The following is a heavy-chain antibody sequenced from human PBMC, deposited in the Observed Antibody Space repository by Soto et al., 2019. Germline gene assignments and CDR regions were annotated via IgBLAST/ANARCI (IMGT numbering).Heavy chain of an antibody. Sequence: TETLSLTCTVSGGSISSSSYYWGGIRQPPGKGLEWIGSIYYSGSTYYNPSLKSRVTISVDTSKNQFSLKLNSVTAADTALYHCARQTSFNYFDSRDAWGQGTLVTVSS. CDR1: GGSISSSSYY. D-gene: IGHD3-22*01. J-gene: IGHJ5*02. CDR2: IYYSGST. CDR3: ARQTSFNYFDSRDA. V-gene: IGHV4-39*01.